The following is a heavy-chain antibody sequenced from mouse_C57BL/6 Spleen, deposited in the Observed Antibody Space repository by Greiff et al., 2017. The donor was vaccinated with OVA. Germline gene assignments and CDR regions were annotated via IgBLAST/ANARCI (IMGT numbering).Heavy chain of an antibody. V-gene: IGHV1-72*01. Sequence: QVQLQQPGAELVKPGASVKLSCKASGYTFTSYWMHWVKQRPGRGLEWIGRIDPNSGGTKYNEKFKSKATLTVDKPSSTAYMQISSLTSEDSAVYYCARGGYYGSSQYYFDDWGQGTTLTVSS. CDR3: ARGGYYGSSQYYFDD. J-gene: IGHJ2*01. CDR2: IDPNSGGT. CDR1: GYTFTSYW. D-gene: IGHD1-1*01.